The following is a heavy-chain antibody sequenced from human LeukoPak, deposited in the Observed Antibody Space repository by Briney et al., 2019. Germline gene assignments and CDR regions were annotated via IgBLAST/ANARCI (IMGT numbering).Heavy chain of an antibody. Sequence: PGGSLRLSCAASGFTFSSYEMNWVRQAPGKGLEWVSYISSSGSTIYYADSVKGRFTISRDNAKNSLYLQMNSLRAEDTAVYYCARDTRDYDSSGYYGGGSFDYWGQEPWSPSPQ. CDR2: ISSSGSTI. J-gene: IGHJ4*01. CDR1: GFTFSSYE. V-gene: IGHV3-48*03. CDR3: ARDTRDYDSSGYYGGGSFDY. D-gene: IGHD3-22*01.